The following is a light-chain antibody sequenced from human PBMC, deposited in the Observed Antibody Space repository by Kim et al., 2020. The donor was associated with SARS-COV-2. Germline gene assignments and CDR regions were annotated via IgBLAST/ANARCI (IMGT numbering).Light chain of an antibody. CDR2: WAS. CDR3: QQYYGLLNT. CDR1: QSLLYSSNNKNY. J-gene: IGKJ2*01. Sequence: IVMTQSPDSLAVSLGERATINCRSSQSLLYSSNNKNYLAWYQQKPGQPPKLLIYWASTRESGVPDRFSGSGSGTEFTLTISSLQAEDVAVYYCQQYYGLLNTFGQGTKLEI. V-gene: IGKV4-1*01.